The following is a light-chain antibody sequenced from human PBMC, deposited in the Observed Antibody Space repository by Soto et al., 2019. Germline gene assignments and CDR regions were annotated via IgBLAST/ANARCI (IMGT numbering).Light chain of an antibody. Sequence: QSALTQPASVSGSPGQSITISCTGTSSDVGGYNYVSWYQQHPGKAPKLMIYDVSTRPSGVSNRFSGSKSGNTASLTISGLQAEYEADYYCRSYTSSSTLLYVFGTRTKLTVL. CDR2: DVS. CDR3: RSYTSSSTLLYV. J-gene: IGLJ1*01. V-gene: IGLV2-14*01. CDR1: SSDVGGYNY.